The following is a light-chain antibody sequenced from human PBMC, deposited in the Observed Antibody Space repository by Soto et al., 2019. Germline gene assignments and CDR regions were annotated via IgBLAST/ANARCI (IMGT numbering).Light chain of an antibody. Sequence: QPVLTQSPSASASLGASVKLTCTLSSGHSNYAIAWHQQQSEKGPRYLMKLNGDGSHSKGDRIPDRFSGSSSWAERYLTISSLQSEDEADYYCQTWGSGIVVFGGGTKLTVL. J-gene: IGLJ2*01. CDR1: SGHSNYA. CDR3: QTWGSGIVV. V-gene: IGLV4-69*01. CDR2: LNGDGSH.